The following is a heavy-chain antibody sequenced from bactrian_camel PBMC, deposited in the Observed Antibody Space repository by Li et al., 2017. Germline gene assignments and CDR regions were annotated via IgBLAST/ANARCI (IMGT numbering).Heavy chain of an antibody. CDR1: VFTYCTFN. D-gene: IGHD6*01. V-gene: IGHV3S55*01. Sequence: HVQLVESGGGSVQAGGSLALSCKAFVFTYCTFNLSFYRQAPGKEREFVTGIDSDGSVSYADSVKGRFTISQDNAKNTLYLQMNSLKPEDTAMYYCAADWVYGAFLCPNELRYWGQGTQVTVS. CDR2: IDSDGSV. J-gene: IGHJ4*01. CDR3: AADWVYGAFLCPNELRY.